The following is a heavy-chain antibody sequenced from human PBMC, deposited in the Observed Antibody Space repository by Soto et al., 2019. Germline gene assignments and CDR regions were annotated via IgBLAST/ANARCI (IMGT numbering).Heavy chain of an antibody. CDR2: IIPIFGTA. V-gene: IGHV1-69*01. CDR3: ARDYKPAAMSGYYYYGMDV. D-gene: IGHD2-2*01. Sequence: QVQLVQSGAEVKKPGSSVKVSCKASGGTFSSYAISWVRQAPGQGLEWMGGIIPIFGTANYAQKFQGRVTITADESTSTTYMELSSLRSEDTAVYYCARDYKPAAMSGYYYYGMDVWGQGTTVTGSS. CDR1: GGTFSSYA. J-gene: IGHJ6*02.